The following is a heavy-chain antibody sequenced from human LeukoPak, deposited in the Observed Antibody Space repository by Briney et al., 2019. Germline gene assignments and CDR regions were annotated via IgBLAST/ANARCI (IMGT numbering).Heavy chain of an antibody. Sequence: SETLSLTCAVYVGSFSGYYRSCISQPPGKGLAWMGGINHSVSTNYNPSLKSRVTISVDTSKNQFSLKLSSVTAADTAVYYCARGSRVAWFGELSWYYFDYWGQGTLVTVSS. CDR1: VGSFSGYY. V-gene: IGHV4-34*01. CDR3: ARGSRVAWFGELSWYYFDY. J-gene: IGHJ4*02. D-gene: IGHD3-10*01. CDR2: INHSVST.